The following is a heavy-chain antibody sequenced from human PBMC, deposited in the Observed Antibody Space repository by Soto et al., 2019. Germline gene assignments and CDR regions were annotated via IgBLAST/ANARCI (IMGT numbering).Heavy chain of an antibody. CDR1: GGTFSSYA. J-gene: IGHJ6*02. CDR2: IIPIFGTA. Sequence: QVQLVQSGAEVKKPWSSVKVSCKASGGTFSSYAISWVRQAPGQVLEWMGGIIPIFGTANYAQKLQGRVTITADESTSTAYMELSSLRSEDTAVYYCARDKDIVVVPAATYYYYYGMDVWGQGTTVTVSS. D-gene: IGHD2-2*01. CDR3: ARDKDIVVVPAATYYYYYGMDV. V-gene: IGHV1-69*01.